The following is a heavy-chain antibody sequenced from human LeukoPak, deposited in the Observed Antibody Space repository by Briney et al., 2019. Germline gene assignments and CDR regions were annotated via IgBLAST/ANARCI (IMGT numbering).Heavy chain of an antibody. CDR3: AKGGNYYYYYYMDV. J-gene: IGHJ6*03. V-gene: IGHV3-23*01. CDR2: VSGGGGST. CDR1: GFTFSSSA. D-gene: IGHD6-13*01. Sequence: GGSLRLSCAASGFTFSSSAMSWVRQAPGKGLGWVSGVSGGGGSTSYAVSGKGRFTISRDNSKNSLYVQMNSLRAEDTAVYYCAKGGNYYYYYYMDVWGKGTTVSVSS.